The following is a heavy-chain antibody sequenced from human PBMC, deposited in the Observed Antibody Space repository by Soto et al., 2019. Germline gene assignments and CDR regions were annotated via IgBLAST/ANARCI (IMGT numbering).Heavy chain of an antibody. CDR1: GLTVSGKKY. Sequence: GGSLRLSCVASGLTVSGKKYVAWVRQAPGKGLEWISALYDVDGTYYADSVKGRFTTSTDSSKTTVYLQMNGLRPDDTAVYYCASWHEREHAYDVWGRGTTVTVS. J-gene: IGHJ3*01. V-gene: IGHV3-53*01. CDR3: ASWHEREHAYDV. D-gene: IGHD1-1*01. CDR2: LYDVDGT.